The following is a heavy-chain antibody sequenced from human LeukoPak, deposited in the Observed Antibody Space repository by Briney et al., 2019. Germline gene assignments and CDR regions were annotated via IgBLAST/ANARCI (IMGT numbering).Heavy chain of an antibody. V-gene: IGHV3-66*01. CDR2: IYSGGSA. Sequence: PGGSLRLSCAASGFTVSSNYMSWVRQAPGKGLEWVSVIYSGGSAYYADSVKGRFTISRDSSKNTLYLQMNSLRAEDTAVYYCARDYGYYYDSSGYYADWGQGTLVTVSS. D-gene: IGHD3-22*01. CDR1: GFTVSSNY. CDR3: ARDYGYYYDSSGYYAD. J-gene: IGHJ4*02.